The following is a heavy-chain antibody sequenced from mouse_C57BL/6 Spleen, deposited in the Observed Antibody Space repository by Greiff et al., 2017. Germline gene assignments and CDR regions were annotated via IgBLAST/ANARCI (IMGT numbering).Heavy chain of an antibody. CDR2: IRLKSDNYAT. Sequence: EVKVEESGGGLVQPGGSMKLSCVASGFTFSNYWMNWVRQSPEKGLEWVAQIRLKSDNYATHYAESVKGRFTISRDDSKSSVYLQMNNLRAEDTGIYYCTEGWGYAMDYWGQGTSVTVSS. D-gene: IGHD1-1*02. V-gene: IGHV6-3*01. J-gene: IGHJ4*01. CDR3: TEGWGYAMDY. CDR1: GFTFSNYW.